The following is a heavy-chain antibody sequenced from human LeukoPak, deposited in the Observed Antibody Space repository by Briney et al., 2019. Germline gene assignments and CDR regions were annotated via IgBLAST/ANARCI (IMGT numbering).Heavy chain of an antibody. D-gene: IGHD3-22*01. CDR3: AKAPGGYQDY. V-gene: IGHV3-23*01. CDR1: GFIFSSSA. Sequence: PGGSLRLSCAASGFIFSSSAMTWVRQAPGKGLEWVSAISGSGGATYYADSVKGRFTISRDNSKNTLYLQMNSLRAEDTAVYYCAKAPGGYQDYWGQGTLVTVSS. CDR2: ISGSGGAT. J-gene: IGHJ4*02.